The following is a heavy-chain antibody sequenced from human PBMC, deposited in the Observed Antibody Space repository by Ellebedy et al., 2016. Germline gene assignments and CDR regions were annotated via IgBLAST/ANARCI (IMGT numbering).Heavy chain of an antibody. CDR3: ARGYSSSWYLGDYYYYYGMDV. J-gene: IGHJ6*02. Sequence: ASVKVSCKASGGTFSSYAISWVRQAPGQGLEWMGRITPILGIANYAQKFQGRVTITADKSTSTAYMELSSLRSEDTAVYYCARGYSSSWYLGDYYYYYGMDVWGQGTTVTVSS. V-gene: IGHV1-69*04. CDR1: GGTFSSYA. CDR2: ITPILGIA. D-gene: IGHD6-13*01.